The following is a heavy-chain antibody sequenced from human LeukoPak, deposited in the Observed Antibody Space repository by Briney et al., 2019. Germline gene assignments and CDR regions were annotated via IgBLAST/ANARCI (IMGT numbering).Heavy chain of an antibody. CDR3: ARDSRGQNYYYYMDV. J-gene: IGHJ6*03. Sequence: GGSLRLSCAASGFTFSSYGMHWVRQAPGKGLEWVAVISYDGSNKYYADSVKGRFTISRDNSKNTLYLQMNSLRAEDTAVYYCARDSRGQNYYYYMDVWGKGTTVTVSS. CDR1: GFTFSSYG. CDR2: ISYDGSNK. V-gene: IGHV3-30*19.